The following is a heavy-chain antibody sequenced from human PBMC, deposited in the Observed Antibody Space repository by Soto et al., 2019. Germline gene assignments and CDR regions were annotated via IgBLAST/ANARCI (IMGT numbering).Heavy chain of an antibody. J-gene: IGHJ4*02. CDR1: GGTFSSYA. CDR3: EKSATMVLRFLEWFG. CDR2: IIPIFGTA. V-gene: IGHV1-69*01. D-gene: IGHD3-3*01. Sequence: QVQLVQSGAEVKKPGSSVKVSCKASGGTFSSYAISWVRQAPGQGLEWMGGIIPIFGTANYAQKFQGRVTITADESTSTAYMELSRLSSEDTAVYYCEKSATMVLRFLEWFGWGQGTLVTVSS.